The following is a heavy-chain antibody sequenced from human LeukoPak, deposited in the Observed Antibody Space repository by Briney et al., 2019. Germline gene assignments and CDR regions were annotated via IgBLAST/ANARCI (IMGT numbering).Heavy chain of an antibody. V-gene: IGHV6-1*01. CDR1: GDSVSSNNGA. Sequence: RSQTLSLTCAISGDSVSSNNGAWNWIRQSPSRGLEWLGRTYYRSKWYNDYAGSLMSLITISPDTSKNQFSLQLYSVTPEDTAVYYCARDVGTTGWHTFDYWGQGTLVTVSS. CDR2: TYYRSKWYN. CDR3: ARDVGTTGWHTFDY. J-gene: IGHJ4*02. D-gene: IGHD3-9*01.